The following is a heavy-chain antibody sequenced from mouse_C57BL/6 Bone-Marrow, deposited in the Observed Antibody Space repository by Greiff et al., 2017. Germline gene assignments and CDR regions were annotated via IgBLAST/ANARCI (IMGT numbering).Heavy chain of an antibody. J-gene: IGHJ4*01. Sequence: VQLQQPGPELVKPGASVKISCKASGYSFTDYNMNWVKQSNGKSLEWIGVINPNYGTTSYNQKFKGKSTLTVDQSSSTAYMQLKSLTSEDSAVYYCARGYDYDYAMDYWGQGTSVTVSS. CDR3: ARGYDYDYAMDY. CDR2: INPNYGTT. CDR1: GYSFTDYN. V-gene: IGHV1-39*01. D-gene: IGHD2-4*01.